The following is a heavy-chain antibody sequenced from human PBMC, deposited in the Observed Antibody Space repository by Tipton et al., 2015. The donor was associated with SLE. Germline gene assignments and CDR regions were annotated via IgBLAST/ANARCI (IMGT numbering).Heavy chain of an antibody. CDR3: ARAPPQLCFNY. Sequence: QSGPEVKKPGASVKVSCKASGYTFTSFDINWVRQATGQGLEWMGWMNPNSGNTAYAQKFQGRVTMTRDTSISTAYMELSSLRSEDTTRYFCARAPPQLCFNYRTHVTLVTVSS. D-gene: IGHD3-16*01. CDR1: GYTFTSFD. V-gene: IGHV1-8*01. CDR2: MNPNSGNT. J-gene: IGHJ4*01.